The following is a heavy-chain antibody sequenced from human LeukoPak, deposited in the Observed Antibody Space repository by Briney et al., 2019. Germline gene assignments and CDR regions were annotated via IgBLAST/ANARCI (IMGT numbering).Heavy chain of an antibody. CDR1: GGSFSGYY. V-gene: IGHV4-34*01. CDR3: ARRKSSSWYGEGWFDP. D-gene: IGHD6-13*01. J-gene: IGHJ5*02. Sequence: PSETLSLTCAVYGGSFSGYYWSWIRQPPGKGLEWIGEINHGGSTNYNPSLKSRVTISVDTSKNQFSLKLSSVTAADTAVYYCARRKSSSWYGEGWFDPWGQGTLVTLSS. CDR2: INHGGST.